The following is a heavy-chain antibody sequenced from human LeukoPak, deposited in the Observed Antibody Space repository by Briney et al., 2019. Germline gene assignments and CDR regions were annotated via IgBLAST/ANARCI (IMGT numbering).Heavy chain of an antibody. CDR1: GFSFSNYA. Sequence: PGRSLRLSCAASGFSFSNYAMHWVRQAPGKGLEWGAVISYDGSNEEYTDSVKSRFTISRDNSKNTLYLQMNILRGEDTAVYYCARDGQWLRFCDYWGQGTLVTVSS. CDR2: ISYDGSNE. CDR3: ARDGQWLRFCDY. J-gene: IGHJ4*02. V-gene: IGHV3-30-3*01. D-gene: IGHD5-12*01.